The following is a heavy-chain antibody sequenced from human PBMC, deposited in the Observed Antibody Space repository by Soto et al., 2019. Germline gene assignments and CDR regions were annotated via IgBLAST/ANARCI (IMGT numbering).Heavy chain of an antibody. J-gene: IGHJ6*03. CDR3: AKGSTTMLYYYYYYLDV. D-gene: IGHD3-10*01. CDR1: GFTFSSYA. V-gene: IGHV3-23*01. CDR2: ISGSGGST. Sequence: EVQLLESGGGLVQPWGSLRLSCAASGFTFSSYAMSWVRQAPGKGLEWVSAISGSGGSTYYADSVKGRFTISRDNSKNTLYLQMNSLRAEDTAVYYCAKGSTTMLYYYYYYLDVWRKGTTVTVSS.